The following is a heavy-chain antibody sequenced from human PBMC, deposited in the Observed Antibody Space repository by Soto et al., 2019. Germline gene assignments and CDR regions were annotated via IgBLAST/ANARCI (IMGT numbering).Heavy chain of an antibody. V-gene: IGHV1-18*01. CDR1: GYTFSTYG. Sequence: QVQLEQSAPEVKKPGASVKVSCKASGYTFSTYGISWVRQAPGQGLEWMGWINTHNGNTNYAQNVQGRVTITADTCASTAYMELRSLSSHDTAVYYCTREGSAPYYNYGMDVWGQGTTVTVSS. CDR2: INTHNGNT. D-gene: IGHD3-10*01. J-gene: IGHJ6*02. CDR3: TREGSAPYYNYGMDV.